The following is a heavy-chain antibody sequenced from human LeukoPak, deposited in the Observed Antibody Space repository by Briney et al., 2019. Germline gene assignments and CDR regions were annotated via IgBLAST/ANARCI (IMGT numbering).Heavy chain of an antibody. J-gene: IGHJ4*02. CDR1: GFTFSDYY. D-gene: IGHD3-22*01. CDR3: ARAPPPYDSSGYYGFDY. Sequence: PGGSLRLSCAASGFTFSDYYMSWIRQAPGKGLEWVSYISSSGSTIYYADSVKGRFTISRDNAKNSLYLQMNSLRAEDTAVYYCARAPPPYDSSGYYGFDYWGQGTLVTVSS. CDR2: ISSSGSTI. V-gene: IGHV3-11*01.